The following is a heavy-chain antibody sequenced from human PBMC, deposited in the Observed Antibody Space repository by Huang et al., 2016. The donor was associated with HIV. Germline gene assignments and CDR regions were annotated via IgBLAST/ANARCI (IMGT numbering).Heavy chain of an antibody. CDR3: ARARGYYDSSVSYYFDY. J-gene: IGHJ4*02. CDR2: IIPIFGTA. V-gene: IGHV1-69*13. CDR1: GGTFSSYA. Sequence: QVQLVQSGAEVKKPGSSVKVSCKASGGTFSSYAISWVRQAPGQGLEWMGGIIPIFGTANYAQKFQGRVTITADESTSTAYMEVSSLRSEDTAVYYCARARGYYDSSVSYYFDYWGQGTLVTVSS. D-gene: IGHD3-22*01.